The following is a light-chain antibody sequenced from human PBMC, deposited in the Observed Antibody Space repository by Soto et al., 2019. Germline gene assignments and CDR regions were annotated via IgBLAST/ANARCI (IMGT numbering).Light chain of an antibody. J-gene: IGKJ1*01. Sequence: DIVMTQSPATLSVSAGETATLSCRASDDVSITLAWYQQKPGQSPRLLIYDVSTRATGIPARFSGSGSGTEFTLTISDLQSEDFAVYYCQQYNKGPPWTFGQGTKVDMK. V-gene: IGKV3-15*01. CDR3: QQYNKGPPWT. CDR2: DVS. CDR1: DDVSIT.